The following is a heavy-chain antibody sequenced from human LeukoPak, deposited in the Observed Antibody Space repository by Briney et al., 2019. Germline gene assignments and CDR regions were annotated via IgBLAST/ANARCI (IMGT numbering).Heavy chain of an antibody. CDR3: ARHHNSSDFWSGLDY. CDR2: TYYSGST. D-gene: IGHD3-3*01. CDR1: GGSISSSSYY. V-gene: IGHV4-39*01. J-gene: IGHJ4*02. Sequence: SETLSLTCTVSGGSISSSSYYWGWIRQPPGKGLEWIGSTYYSGSTCYNPSLRSRVTISVDTSNNQFSLKLSSVTAADTAVYYCARHHNSSDFWSGLDYWGQGTLVTVSS.